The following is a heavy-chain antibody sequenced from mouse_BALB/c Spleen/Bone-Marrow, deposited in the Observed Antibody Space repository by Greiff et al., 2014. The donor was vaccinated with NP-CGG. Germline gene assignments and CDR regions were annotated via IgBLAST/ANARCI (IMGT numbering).Heavy chain of an antibody. CDR1: GFNIKDTY. CDR3: ARYRLGTYFDY. D-gene: IGHD1-2*01. Sequence: EVHLVESGAELVKPGASVKLSCTASGFNIKDTYMHWVKQRPEQGLEWIGRIVPANGNTKYDPKFQGKATITADTSSNTAYLQLSSLTSEDTAVYCCARYRLGTYFDYWGQGTTLTVSS. CDR2: IVPANGNT. J-gene: IGHJ2*01. V-gene: IGHV14-3*02.